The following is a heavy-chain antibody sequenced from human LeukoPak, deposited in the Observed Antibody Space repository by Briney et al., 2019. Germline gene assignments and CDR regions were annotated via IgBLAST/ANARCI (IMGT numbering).Heavy chain of an antibody. CDR2: IHYSGST. CDR1: GGSISSGGYY. D-gene: IGHD5-12*01. V-gene: IGHV4-31*03. J-gene: IGHJ4*02. CDR3: ARDPAPYSGYDRYYFDY. Sequence: SETLSLTCTVSGGSISSGGYYWSWIRQHPGKGLEWIGYIHYSGSTYYNPSLKSRVTISVDTSKNQFSLKLSSVTAADTAVYYCARDPAPYSGYDRYYFDYWGQGTLVTVSS.